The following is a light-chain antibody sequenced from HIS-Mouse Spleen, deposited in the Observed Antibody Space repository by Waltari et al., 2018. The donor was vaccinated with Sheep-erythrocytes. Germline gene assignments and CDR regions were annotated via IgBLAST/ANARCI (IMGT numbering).Light chain of an antibody. CDR3: CSYAGSYNHV. Sequence: QSALTQPRSVSGSPGQSVTISCTGTSSDVGGYNYVSWYQQHPGKAPKPMIYDVSNRPSGVADRFSGSKSGNTASLTISGLQAEDEADYYCCSYAGSYNHVFATGTKVTVL. CDR1: SSDVGGYNY. CDR2: DVS. V-gene: IGLV2-11*01. J-gene: IGLJ1*01.